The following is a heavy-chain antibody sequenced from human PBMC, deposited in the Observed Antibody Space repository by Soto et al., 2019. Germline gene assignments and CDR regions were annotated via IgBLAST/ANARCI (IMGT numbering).Heavy chain of an antibody. CDR1: GGSISSYF. Sequence: QVQLQESGPRLVKPSETLSLTCTVSGGSISSYFWAWIRQPPGKGLEWIGQISYSGSSQFTTSPSSGVIISADTSKNQFSLRLTSVTAADTAVYYCARVREGVDYWGQGTLVTVSS. V-gene: IGHV4-59*01. CDR2: ISYSGSS. J-gene: IGHJ4*02. D-gene: IGHD1-26*01. CDR3: ARVREGVDY.